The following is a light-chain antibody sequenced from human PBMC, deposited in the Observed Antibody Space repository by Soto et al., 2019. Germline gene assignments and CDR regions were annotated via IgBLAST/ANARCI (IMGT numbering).Light chain of an antibody. CDR2: KAS. J-gene: IGKJ1*01. CDR1: QSFSNW. Sequence: DIQMTQSPSTLSASVGDRVTITCRASQSFSNWLAWYQQKPGKAPKLLIYKASSLESGVPSRFSGSGFGTEFTLTISSLQPDEFATYYCQQYNSYWTFGKGTKVEIK. CDR3: QQYNSYWT. V-gene: IGKV1-5*03.